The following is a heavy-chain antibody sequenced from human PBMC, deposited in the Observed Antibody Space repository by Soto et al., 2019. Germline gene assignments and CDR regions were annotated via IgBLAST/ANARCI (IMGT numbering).Heavy chain of an antibody. J-gene: IGHJ5*02. CDR2: IIPIFGTA. CDR1: GGTFSSYA. Sequence: SVKVSCKASGGTFSSYAISWVRQAPGQGLEWMGGIIPIFGTANYAQKFQGRVTITADESTSTAYMELSSLRSEDTAVYYCARDRCTNGVCYRFDPWGQGTLVTVSS. V-gene: IGHV1-69*13. D-gene: IGHD2-8*01. CDR3: ARDRCTNGVCYRFDP.